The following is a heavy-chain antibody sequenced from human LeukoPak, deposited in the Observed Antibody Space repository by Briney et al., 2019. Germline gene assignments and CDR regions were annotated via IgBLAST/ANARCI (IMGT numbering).Heavy chain of an antibody. Sequence: GGSLRLSCAASGFTFSSYAMTWVRQAPGKGLEWVSGISGSGGSTYYADSVKGRFTISRDNSKNTLYLQMNSLRVEDTAVYYCASSGRYWYFDYWGQGTLVTVSS. CDR1: GFTFSSYA. D-gene: IGHD1-26*01. CDR3: ASSGRYWYFDY. J-gene: IGHJ4*02. V-gene: IGHV3-23*01. CDR2: ISGSGGST.